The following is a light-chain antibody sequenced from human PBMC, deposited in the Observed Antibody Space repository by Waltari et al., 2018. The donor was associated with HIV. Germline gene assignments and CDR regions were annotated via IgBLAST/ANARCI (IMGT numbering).Light chain of an antibody. CDR1: SSDIGGYNY. CDR3: SSYAPTNKFYVL. V-gene: IGLV2-8*01. J-gene: IGLJ2*01. Sequence: QSALTQPPSASGSPGQSVTMSCTGTSSDIGGYNYVSWYPQHPGKAPKLIMTEVTKRPSGVPDRFSCSKSGNTASLTVSGLQAEDEAHYYCSSYAPTNKFYVLFGGGTTLTVL. CDR2: EVT.